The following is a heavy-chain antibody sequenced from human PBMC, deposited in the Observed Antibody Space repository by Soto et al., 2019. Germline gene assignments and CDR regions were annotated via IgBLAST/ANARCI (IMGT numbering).Heavy chain of an antibody. CDR3: ATHRSGRFLEWLPEGSLGY. D-gene: IGHD3-3*01. CDR1: GYTLTDLS. J-gene: IGHJ4*02. V-gene: IGHV1-24*01. CDR2: FDPEDGET. Sequence: ASVKVSCKVSGYTLTDLSMQWVRQAPGKGLERMGGFDPEDGETIYAQKFQGRVTMTEDTATDTAYMELSSLSSEDTAVYYCATHRSGRFLEWLPEGSLGYWGQGTLVTVSS.